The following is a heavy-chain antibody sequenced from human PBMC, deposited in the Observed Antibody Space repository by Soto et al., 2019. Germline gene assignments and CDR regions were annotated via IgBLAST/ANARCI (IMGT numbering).Heavy chain of an antibody. V-gene: IGHV1-8*01. D-gene: IGHD6-13*01. CDR1: GYTFTSYD. J-gene: IGHJ6*03. CDR2: MNPNSGNT. Sequence: GASVKVSCEASGYTFTSYDINWVRQATGQGLEWMGWMNPNSGNTGYAQKFQGRVTMTRNTSISTAYMELSSLGSEDTAVYYCARHQRIAAAGNYYYYMDVCGKGTTVTVSS. CDR3: ARHQRIAAAGNYYYYMDV.